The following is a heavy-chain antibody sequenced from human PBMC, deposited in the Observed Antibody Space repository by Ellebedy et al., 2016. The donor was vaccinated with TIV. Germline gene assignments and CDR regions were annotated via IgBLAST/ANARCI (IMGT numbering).Heavy chain of an antibody. CDR1: GFTFSSYA. V-gene: IGHV3-23*01. J-gene: IGHJ3*02. Sequence: GGSLRLACAASGFTFSSYAMSWVRQAPGKGLEWVSTISGSGSSTYYADSVKGRFTISRDNAKNSLYLQMNSLRSEDTAVYYCARDRGGQYSSDGYYDAFDIWGQGTMVTVSS. CDR2: ISGSGSST. D-gene: IGHD3-22*01. CDR3: ARDRGGQYSSDGYYDAFDI.